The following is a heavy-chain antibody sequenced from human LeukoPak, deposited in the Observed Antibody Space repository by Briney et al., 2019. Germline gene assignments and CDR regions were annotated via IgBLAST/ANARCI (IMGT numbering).Heavy chain of an antibody. CDR3: ARGIVGATDLLEFDH. J-gene: IGHJ4*02. V-gene: IGHV4-39*07. D-gene: IGHD1-26*01. Sequence: SETLSLTCTVSGGSISSSSYYWGWIRQPPGKGLEWIGSFYYSGNTYYNPSLKSRVTISKDASKNQFSLKLSSVTAADTAMYYCARGIVGATDLLEFDHWGQGTLVTVSS. CDR1: GGSISSSSYY. CDR2: FYYSGNT.